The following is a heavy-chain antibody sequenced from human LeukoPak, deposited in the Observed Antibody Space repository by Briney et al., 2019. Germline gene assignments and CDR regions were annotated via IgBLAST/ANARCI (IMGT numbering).Heavy chain of an antibody. CDR3: ARGLSGYASSLGY. D-gene: IGHD2-2*01. V-gene: IGHV3-74*01. CDR2: INSDGSST. Sequence: GGSLGLSCAASGFTFSSNWMHWVRQAPGKGLVWVSRINSDGSSTNYADSVRGRFSISRDNAKNTLYLQMDSLRAEDTAVYYCARGLSGYASSLGYWGQGTLVTVSA. CDR1: GFTFSSNW. J-gene: IGHJ4*02.